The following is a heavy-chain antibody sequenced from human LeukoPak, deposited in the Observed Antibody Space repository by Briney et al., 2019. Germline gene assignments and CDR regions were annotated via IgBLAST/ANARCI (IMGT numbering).Heavy chain of an antibody. D-gene: IGHD1-26*01. CDR1: GGSISSYF. V-gene: IGHV4-59*08. CDR3: ASLGGTFDY. J-gene: IGHJ4*02. Sequence: SETLSLTCTVSGGSISSYFWSWIRQPPGKGLEWIGYIYNSGSTKYNPSLQSRVSISVHTSKSQVSLKLSSVTAADTAVYYCASLGGTFDYWGQGTLVTVSS. CDR2: IYNSGST.